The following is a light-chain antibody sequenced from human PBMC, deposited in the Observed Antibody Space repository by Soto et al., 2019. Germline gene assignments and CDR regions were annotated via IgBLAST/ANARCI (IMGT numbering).Light chain of an antibody. V-gene: IGKV3-11*01. J-gene: IGKJ1*01. CDR3: QQYNNWPPEGT. CDR1: QSLTSS. Sequence: EIVLTQSPATLSLSPGERATLSCRASQSLTSSLVWYQQKPGQAPRLVIYDASNRATGIPDRFSGSGSGTEFTLTISSLQSEDFAVYYCQQYNNWPPEGTFGQGTKVDIK. CDR2: DAS.